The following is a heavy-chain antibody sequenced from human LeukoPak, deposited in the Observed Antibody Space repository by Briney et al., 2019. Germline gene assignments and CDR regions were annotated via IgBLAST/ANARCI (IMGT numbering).Heavy chain of an antibody. CDR1: GFSFSSYN. CDR3: ARAIHGAT. V-gene: IGHV3-66*01. D-gene: IGHD3-10*01. J-gene: IGHJ5*02. CDR2: IHSGGTT. Sequence: GGSLRLSCAASGFSFSSYNMNWVRQAPGKGLEWVSVIHSGGTTYYADSVKGRFTISRDNSKNTLYLQMNSLRAEDTAVYYCARAIHGATWGQGALVTVSS.